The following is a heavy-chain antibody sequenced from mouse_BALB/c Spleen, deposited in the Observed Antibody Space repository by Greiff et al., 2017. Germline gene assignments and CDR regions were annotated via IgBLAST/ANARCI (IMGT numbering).Heavy chain of an antibody. D-gene: IGHD1-1*01. Sequence: VQLQQSGAELVKPGASVKLSCKASGYTFTSYYMYWVKQRPGQGLEWIGEINPSNGGTNFNEKFKSKATLTVDKSSSTAYMQLSSLTSEDSAVYYCTREGLLRSFAYWGQGTLVTVSA. CDR3: TREGLLRSFAY. CDR1: GYTFTSYY. CDR2: INPSNGGT. V-gene: IGHV1S81*02. J-gene: IGHJ3*01.